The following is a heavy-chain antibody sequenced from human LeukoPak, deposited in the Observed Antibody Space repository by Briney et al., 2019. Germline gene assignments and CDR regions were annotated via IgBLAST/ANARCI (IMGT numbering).Heavy chain of an antibody. V-gene: IGHV1-18*04. CDR2: ISAYNGNT. CDR1: GYTFTSYG. Sequence: ASLKVSCKASGYTFTSYGISWVRQAPGQGLEWMVWISAYNGNTNYAQKLQGRVTMTTDTSTSTAYMELRSLRSDDTAVYYCARARLWFGELSLPFDPWGQGTLVTVSS. CDR3: ARARLWFGELSLPFDP. D-gene: IGHD3-10*01. J-gene: IGHJ5*02.